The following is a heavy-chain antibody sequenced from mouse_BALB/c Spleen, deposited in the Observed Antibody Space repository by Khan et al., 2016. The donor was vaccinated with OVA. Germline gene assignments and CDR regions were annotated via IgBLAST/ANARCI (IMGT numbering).Heavy chain of an antibody. CDR1: GFTFSDYG. Sequence: EVQLQESGGGLVQPGGSRKLSCAASGFTFSDYGMAWVRQAPGKGPEWVAFVSSLAYNFYYADTVTGRFTISRENAKNTMYLEMSSLRSEDTAMYDCARGGKGGFAYWGQGTLVTVSA. J-gene: IGHJ3*01. V-gene: IGHV5-15*02. CDR2: VSSLAYNF. CDR3: ARGGKGGFAY.